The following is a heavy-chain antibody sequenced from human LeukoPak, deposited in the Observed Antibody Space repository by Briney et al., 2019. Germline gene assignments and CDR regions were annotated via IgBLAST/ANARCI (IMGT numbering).Heavy chain of an antibody. CDR1: GFTFSSYA. V-gene: IGHV3-23*01. J-gene: IGHJ4*02. Sequence: GGSLRLSCAASGFTFSSYAMSWVRQAPGKGLEWVSAISGSGGSTYYADSVKGRVTISRDNSKSTLYLQMNSLRAEDTAVYYCAKGSNYYDSSGYYYDYWGQGTLVTVSS. D-gene: IGHD3-22*01. CDR2: ISGSGGST. CDR3: AKGSNYYDSSGYYYDY.